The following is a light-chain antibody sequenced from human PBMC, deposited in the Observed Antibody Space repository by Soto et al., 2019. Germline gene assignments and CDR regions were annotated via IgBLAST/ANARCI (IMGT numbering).Light chain of an antibody. CDR2: DDN. V-gene: IGLV1-51*01. CDR3: GSWDSSMSAYV. CDR1: SSNIWGNS. J-gene: IGLJ1*01. Sequence: QSVLPHPPSVSSAPGHKFTISCSGSSSNIWGNSVSWYQQLPVTAPKLIMYDDNKRPSGIPDRFSGSKSGTSSTLGITGFKTGDEADYYCGSWDSSMSAYVFGAGTKVTVL.